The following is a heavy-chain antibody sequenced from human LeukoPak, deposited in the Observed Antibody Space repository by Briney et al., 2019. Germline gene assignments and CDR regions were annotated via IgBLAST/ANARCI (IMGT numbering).Heavy chain of an antibody. J-gene: IGHJ4*02. V-gene: IGHV3-48*02. CDR3: ARDPHIAAAGTIFDY. Sequence: GGSLRLSCAVSGFTFSSCSMNWVRHAPGKGLEWVSYISSSSSTIYYADSVKGRFTISRDNAKNSLYLQMNSLRDEDSAVYYCARDPHIAAAGTIFDYWGQGTLVTVSS. CDR1: GFTFSSCS. D-gene: IGHD6-13*01. CDR2: ISSSSSTI.